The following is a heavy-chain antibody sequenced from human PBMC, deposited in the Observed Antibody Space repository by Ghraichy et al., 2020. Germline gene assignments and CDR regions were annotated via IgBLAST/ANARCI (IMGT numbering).Heavy chain of an antibody. CDR1: GGSIINSHYY. CDR2: IYYSGST. CDR3: ARLLHDSSGYYYFDY. V-gene: IGHV4-39*01. J-gene: IGHJ4*02. D-gene: IGHD3-22*01. Sequence: SQTLSLTCTVSGGSIINSHYYWGWIRQPPGKGLEWIGSIYYSGSTYDNPSLKSRVTMSVDTSKNQFSLKLSSVTAADTTVYYCARLLHDSSGYYYFDYWGQETLVPVSS.